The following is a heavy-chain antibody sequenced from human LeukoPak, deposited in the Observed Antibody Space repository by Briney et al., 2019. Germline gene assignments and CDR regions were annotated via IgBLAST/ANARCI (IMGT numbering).Heavy chain of an antibody. CDR3: ARDRGEEYSSSSGGFDY. J-gene: IGHJ4*02. Sequence: SQTLSLTCAISGDSVSSNSAAWNWIRQSPSRGLEWLGRTYYRSKWYNDYAVSVKSRITINPDTSKNKFSLQLNSVTPEDTAVYYCARDRGEEYSSSSGGFDYWGQGTLVTVSS. V-gene: IGHV6-1*01. CDR2: TYYRSKWYN. D-gene: IGHD6-6*01. CDR1: GDSVSSNSAA.